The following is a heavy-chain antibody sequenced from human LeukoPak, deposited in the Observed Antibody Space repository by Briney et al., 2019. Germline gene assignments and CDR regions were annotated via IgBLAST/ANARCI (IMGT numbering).Heavy chain of an antibody. V-gene: IGHV4-59*01. J-gene: IGHJ3*02. Sequence: SETLSLTCTVSGGSISSYYWSWIRQPPGKGLESIGYIYYSGSTNYNPSLKSRFTISVDTSKNQFSLKLSSVTAADTAVYYCARLGITIFGVAVEAFDIWGQGTMVTVSS. CDR1: GGSISSYY. CDR2: IYYSGST. D-gene: IGHD3-3*01. CDR3: ARLGITIFGVAVEAFDI.